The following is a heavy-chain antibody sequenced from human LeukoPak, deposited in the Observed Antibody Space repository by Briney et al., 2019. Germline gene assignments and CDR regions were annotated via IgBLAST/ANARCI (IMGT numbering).Heavy chain of an antibody. CDR2: ISGSGGST. Sequence: PSETLSLTCTVSGGSISSSSYYWGWIRQPPGKGLEWVSAISGSGGSTYYADSVKGRFTISRDNSKNTLYLQMNSLRAEDTAVYYCAKRKSGFDPWGQGTLVTVSS. CDR1: GGSISSSSYY. CDR3: AKRKSGFDP. J-gene: IGHJ5*02. V-gene: IGHV3-23*01.